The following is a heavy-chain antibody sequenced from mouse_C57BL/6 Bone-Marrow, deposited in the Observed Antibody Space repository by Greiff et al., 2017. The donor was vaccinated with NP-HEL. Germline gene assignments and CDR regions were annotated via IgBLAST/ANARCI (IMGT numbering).Heavy chain of an antibody. CDR1: GYTFTSYW. CDR3: ANGNYPYFDY. Sequence: QVQLKQPGAELVKPGASVKLSCKASGYTFTSYWMQWVKQRPGQGLEWIGEIDPSDSYTNYNQKFKGKATLTVDTSSSTAYMQLSSLTSEDSAVYYCANGNYPYFDYWGQGTTLTVSS. D-gene: IGHD2-1*01. V-gene: IGHV1-50*01. CDR2: IDPSDSYT. J-gene: IGHJ2*01.